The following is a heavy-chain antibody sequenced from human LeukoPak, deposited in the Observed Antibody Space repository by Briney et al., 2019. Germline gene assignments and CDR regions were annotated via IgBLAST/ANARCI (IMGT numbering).Heavy chain of an antibody. CDR1: GGSISTYH. J-gene: IGHJ3*02. Sequence: SETLSLTCTVSGGSISTYHWNWIRQPPGEGLEWIGYIYYTGSTKSNPSLKSRVTISLDTSKNQFSLNLSSVTAADTAVYYCARRVVVVTANDKSDAFDMWGQGTVVTVSS. CDR2: IYYTGST. V-gene: IGHV4-59*01. D-gene: IGHD2-15*01. CDR3: ARRVVVVTANDKSDAFDM.